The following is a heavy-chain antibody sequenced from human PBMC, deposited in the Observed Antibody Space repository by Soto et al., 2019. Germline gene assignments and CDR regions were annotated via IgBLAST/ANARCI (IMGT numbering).Heavy chain of an antibody. D-gene: IGHD3-10*01. V-gene: IGHV3-30*18. Sequence: QVQLVESGGGVVQPGRSLRLSCAASGFTFSSFGMHWVRQAPGKGLEWVAVTSHDGSDTYHADSVKGRFPISRDSSKNTLYLQMDSLRREDTAVYYCAKDVGWFGDLLNAMDVWGQGTTVIVSS. J-gene: IGHJ6*02. CDR2: TSHDGSDT. CDR1: GFTFSSFG. CDR3: AKDVGWFGDLLNAMDV.